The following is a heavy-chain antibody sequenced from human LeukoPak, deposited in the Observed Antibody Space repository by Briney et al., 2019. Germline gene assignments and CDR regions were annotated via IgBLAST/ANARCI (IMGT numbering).Heavy chain of an antibody. CDR3: AKPRPYDYGDYGDY. V-gene: IGHV3-21*01. J-gene: IGHJ4*02. CDR2: ISSSSSYI. Sequence: GGSLRLSCAASGFTFSSYSMNWVRQAPGKGLEWVSSISSSSSYIYYADSVKGRFTISRDNSKNTLYLQMNSLRAEDTAVYYCAKPRPYDYGDYGDYWGQGTLVTVSS. CDR1: GFTFSSYS. D-gene: IGHD4-17*01.